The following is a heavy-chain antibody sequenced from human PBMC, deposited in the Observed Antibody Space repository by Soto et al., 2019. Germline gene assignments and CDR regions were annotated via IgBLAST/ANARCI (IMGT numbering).Heavy chain of an antibody. CDR2: ISSGSSYI. V-gene: IGHV3-21*02. Sequence: DVQLEESGGGLVKPGGSLRLSCVASEFTFSVYSMNWVRQAPGKGLEWVSSISSGSSYIYYSDSVKGRFTISRDNDKSSLFLHMNSLRVDDTAVYYCARDRVKIRGGYYHYYGMDVWGQGTTVPVSS. CDR3: ARDRVKIRGGYYHYYGMDV. CDR1: EFTFSVYS. D-gene: IGHD3-10*01. J-gene: IGHJ6*02.